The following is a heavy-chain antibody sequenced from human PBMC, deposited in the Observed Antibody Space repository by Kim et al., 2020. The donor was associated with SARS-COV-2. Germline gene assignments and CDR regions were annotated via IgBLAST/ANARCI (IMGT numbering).Heavy chain of an antibody. CDR3: VKGSSSVGRFDY. Sequence: GGSLRLSCSTSGFTFNNYDMYWVRQAPGKGLQYVSFISSNGGSTSYADSVKGRFTISRDNSRNTLYLQMTSVRIDDTAVYFCVKGSSSVGRFDYWGQGTLVTVSS. J-gene: IGHJ4*02. CDR2: ISSNGGST. CDR1: GFTFNNYD. D-gene: IGHD3-10*01. V-gene: IGHV3-64D*08.